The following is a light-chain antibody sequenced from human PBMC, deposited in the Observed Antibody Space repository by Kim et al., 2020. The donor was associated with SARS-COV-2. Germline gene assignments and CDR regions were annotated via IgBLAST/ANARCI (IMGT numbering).Light chain of an antibody. CDR3: QQYGSSPGIT. CDR1: QSVTSNY. Sequence: PGERATPSSRASQSVTSNYLAWYQQKPGQAPRLLIFGASSRAIGIPDRFTGSGSGTDFTLTISRLEPEDFAVYYCQQYGSSPGITFGQGTRLEIK. CDR2: GAS. J-gene: IGKJ5*01. V-gene: IGKV3-20*01.